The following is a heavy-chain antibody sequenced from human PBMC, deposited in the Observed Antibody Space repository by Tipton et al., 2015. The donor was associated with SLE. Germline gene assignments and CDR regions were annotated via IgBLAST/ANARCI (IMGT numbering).Heavy chain of an antibody. CDR2: ISYSGNT. Sequence: TLSLTCTVSGGSISRSNYYWGWIRRPPGRGLEWIGTISYSGNTYYSPSLKSRLTISVDTSKNQFSLKLSSVTAADTAVYYCARGRGVVGALGDYWGPGTLVTVSS. CDR1: GGSISRSNYY. J-gene: IGHJ4*02. CDR3: ARGRGVVGALGDY. V-gene: IGHV4-39*07. D-gene: IGHD2-15*01.